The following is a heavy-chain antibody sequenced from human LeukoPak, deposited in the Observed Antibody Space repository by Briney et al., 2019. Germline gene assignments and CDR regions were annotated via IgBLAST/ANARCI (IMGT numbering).Heavy chain of an antibody. Sequence: SETLSLTCTVSGGSISSGGYYWSWIRQPAGKGLEWIGRIYTSGSTNYNPSLKSRVTISVDTSKNQFSLKLSSVTAADTAVYYCARVSYYYGSSGYLYYFDYWGQGTLVTVSS. CDR2: IYTSGST. D-gene: IGHD3-22*01. CDR3: ARVSYYYGSSGYLYYFDY. J-gene: IGHJ4*02. CDR1: GGSISSGGYY. V-gene: IGHV4-61*02.